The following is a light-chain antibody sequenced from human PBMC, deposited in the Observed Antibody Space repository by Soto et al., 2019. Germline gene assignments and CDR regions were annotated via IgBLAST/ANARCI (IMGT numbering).Light chain of an antibody. CDR1: TSDIHNYDY. V-gene: IGLV2-14*03. CDR2: EVT. J-gene: IGLJ7*01. CDR3: SSYTTTTTRVV. Sequence: SVLTQPASVSGSPGQSITISCTGSTSDIHNYDYVSWYQQLPGKAPKLLIYEVTNRPSGVSNRFSGSKSGNTASLTISGLQTEDEADYYCSSYTTTTTRVVFGGGTQLTVL.